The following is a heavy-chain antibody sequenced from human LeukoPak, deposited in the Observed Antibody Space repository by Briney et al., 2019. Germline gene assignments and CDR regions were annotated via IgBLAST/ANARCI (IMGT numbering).Heavy chain of an antibody. D-gene: IGHD3-22*01. CDR3: AKSWRYYDSSNYYAFDI. J-gene: IGHJ3*02. CDR2: SGDNT. V-gene: IGHV3-23*01. CDR1: GFTFSSYA. Sequence: GGSLRLSCAASGFTFSSYAMSWVRQAPGKGLEWVSSSGDNTRYADSVKGRFTISRDNSKNILDLQMNGLRAEDTAVYYCAKSWRYYDSSNYYAFDIWGQGTMVTVSS.